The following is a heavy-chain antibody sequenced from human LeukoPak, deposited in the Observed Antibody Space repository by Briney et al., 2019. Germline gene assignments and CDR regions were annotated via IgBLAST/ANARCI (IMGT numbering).Heavy chain of an antibody. J-gene: IGHJ4*02. CDR1: GFTFSSYG. V-gene: IGHV3-30*02. CDR2: IRCDGSNK. D-gene: IGHD4-23*01. Sequence: PGGSLRLSCAASGFTFSSYGMHWVRQAPGKGLEWVAFIRCDGSNKYYADSVKGRFTISRDNSKNTLYLQMSSLRAEDTAVYYCAKDFGNSFDYWGEGTLVTVSS. CDR3: AKDFGNSFDY.